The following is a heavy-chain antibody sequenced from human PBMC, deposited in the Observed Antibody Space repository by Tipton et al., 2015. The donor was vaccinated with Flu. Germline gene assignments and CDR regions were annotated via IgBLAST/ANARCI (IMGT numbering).Heavy chain of an antibody. D-gene: IGHD3-3*01. CDR3: ARDPHRSGSRLGPGF. Sequence: TLSLTCTVSGDSISGGSYYWSWIRQHPGKGLEWVGNIYYGGSTYYNPSLKSRLSISIDASQNQFSLNLRSVTAADTAVYYCARDPHRSGSRLGPGFWGQGTLVTVSS. V-gene: IGHV4-31*03. J-gene: IGHJ4*02. CDR2: IYYGGST. CDR1: GDSISGGSYY.